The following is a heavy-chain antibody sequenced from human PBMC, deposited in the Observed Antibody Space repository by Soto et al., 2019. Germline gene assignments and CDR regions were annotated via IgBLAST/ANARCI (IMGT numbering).Heavy chain of an antibody. D-gene: IGHD6-19*01. CDR1: GFTFSSYA. J-gene: IGHJ5*01. CDR3: AKDLYSSDWFNFFDS. Sequence: GGSLRLSCAASGFTFSSYAMNWVRQAPGKGLEWVSVITGSGDATYYADSVKGRFTISRDNSKNTLYVQMNSLRAEDTAVYYCAKDLYSSDWFNFFDSWGQGSLVTVSS. CDR2: ITGSGDAT. V-gene: IGHV3-23*01.